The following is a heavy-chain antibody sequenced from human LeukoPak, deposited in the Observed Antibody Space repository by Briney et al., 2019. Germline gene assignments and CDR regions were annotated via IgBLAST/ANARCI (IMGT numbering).Heavy chain of an antibody. V-gene: IGHV3-66*02. CDR3: ARGGLDSSGQHPHGY. CDR1: GFTVSSNY. CDR2: IYSGGST. Sequence: GGSLRLSCAASGFTVSSNYMSWVRQAPGKGLEWVSVIYSGGSTFYADSVKGRFTISRDNSKNMLYLQMNSLRAEDTAVYYCARGGLDSSGQHPHGYWGQGTLVTVSS. J-gene: IGHJ4*02. D-gene: IGHD3-22*01.